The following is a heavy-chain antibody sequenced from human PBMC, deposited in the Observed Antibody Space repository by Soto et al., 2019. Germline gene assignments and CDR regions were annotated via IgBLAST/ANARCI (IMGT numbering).Heavy chain of an antibody. J-gene: IGHJ4*02. CDR2: INAGNGNT. Sequence: ASVKVSCKASGYTFTSYAMHWVRQAPGQRLEWMGWINAGNGNTKYSQKFQGRVTITRDTSASTAYMELSSLRSEDTAVYYCAGRSSSGWYYFDYWGQGTLVTVSS. CDR1: GYTFTSYA. CDR3: AGRSSSGWYYFDY. V-gene: IGHV1-3*01. D-gene: IGHD6-19*01.